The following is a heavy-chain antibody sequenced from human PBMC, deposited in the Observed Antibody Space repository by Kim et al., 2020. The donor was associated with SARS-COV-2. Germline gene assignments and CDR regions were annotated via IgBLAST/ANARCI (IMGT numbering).Heavy chain of an antibody. V-gene: IGHV4-59*01. Sequence: SETLSLTCTVSGGSISSYYWSWIRQPPGKGLEWIGYIYYSGSTNYNPSLKSRVTISVDTSKNQFSLKLSSVTAADTAVYYCAREVDYTNRWFDPWGQGTL. D-gene: IGHD4-4*01. CDR3: AREVDYTNRWFDP. J-gene: IGHJ5*02. CDR1: GGSISSYY. CDR2: IYYSGST.